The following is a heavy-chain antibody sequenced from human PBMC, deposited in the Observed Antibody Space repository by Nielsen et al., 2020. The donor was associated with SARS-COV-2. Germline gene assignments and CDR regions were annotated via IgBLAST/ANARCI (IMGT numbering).Heavy chain of an antibody. CDR2: IRGSGDKT. Sequence: GGSLRLSCIASGFTFTSNAMAWVRQTPAKGLEWVSGIRGSGDKTYYADSVKGRFTISRDNSKNTLYLQMNSLRVEDTAVYYCAREGRNLPLDYWGQGTLVTVSS. V-gene: IGHV3-23*01. CDR1: GFTFTSNA. CDR3: AREGRNLPLDY. J-gene: IGHJ4*02.